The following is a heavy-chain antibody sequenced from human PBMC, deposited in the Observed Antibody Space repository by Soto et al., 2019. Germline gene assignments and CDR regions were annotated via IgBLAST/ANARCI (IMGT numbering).Heavy chain of an antibody. V-gene: IGHV3-74*01. CDR2: INSDGSTR. D-gene: IGHD2-21*01. CDR3: ASQIASGF. Sequence: GGSLRLSCEFSGFTFSSYWMHWVRQAPGKGLVWVSHINSDGSTRNYADSVKGRFTISRDNTKNTLYLQMNSLRPEDTAVYYCASQIASGFWGQGTMVTVSS. J-gene: IGHJ3*01. CDR1: GFTFSSYW.